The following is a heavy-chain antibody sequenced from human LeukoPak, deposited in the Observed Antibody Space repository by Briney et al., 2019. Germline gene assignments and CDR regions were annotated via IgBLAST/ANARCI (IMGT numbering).Heavy chain of an antibody. CDR1: GGSISSGGYY. V-gene: IGHV4-31*03. J-gene: IGHJ5*01. CDR3: ARQSGWYNS. D-gene: IGHD6-25*01. Sequence: SQTLSLTCTVSGGSISSGGYYWSWIRQHPGKGLEWIGYIYYSGSTYYNPSLKSRVTISVDTSKNQFSLNLSSVTTADTAVYFCARQSGWYNSWGQGTLVTVSS. CDR2: IYYSGST.